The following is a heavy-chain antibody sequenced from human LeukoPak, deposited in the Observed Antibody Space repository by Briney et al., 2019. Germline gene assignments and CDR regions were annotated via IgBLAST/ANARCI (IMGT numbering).Heavy chain of an antibody. D-gene: IGHD6-13*01. Sequence: SVKVSCKASGGTFNSYAISWVRQAPGQGLEWMGRIIPIFGIANYAQKFQGRVTITADKSTSTAYMELSSLRSEDTAVYYCASHIAAAGPTRDYYYYGMDVWGQGTTVTVSS. CDR2: IIPIFGIA. V-gene: IGHV1-69*04. J-gene: IGHJ6*02. CDR3: ASHIAAAGPTRDYYYYGMDV. CDR1: GGTFNSYA.